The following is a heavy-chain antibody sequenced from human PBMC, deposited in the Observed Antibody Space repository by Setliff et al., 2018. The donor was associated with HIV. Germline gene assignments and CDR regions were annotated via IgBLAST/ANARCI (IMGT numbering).Heavy chain of an antibody. CDR2: ISYDGINK. J-gene: IGHJ5*02. CDR3: ASSGSGSYINWYGP. Sequence: GGSLRLSCAASGFTFSSYAMHWVRQAPGKGLEWVAVISYDGINKYYADSVKGRFTISRDNDKNSVHLQMTSLRAEDTAVYYCASSGSGSYINWYGPWGQGTLVTV. V-gene: IGHV3-30*04. CDR1: GFTFSSYA. D-gene: IGHD3-10*01.